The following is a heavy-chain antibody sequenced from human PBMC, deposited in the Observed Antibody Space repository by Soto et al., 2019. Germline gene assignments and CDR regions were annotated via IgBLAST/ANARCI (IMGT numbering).Heavy chain of an antibody. CDR1: GGSFSGYY. CDR3: ARGECSSNYCFTRWALDV. V-gene: IGHV4-34*01. D-gene: IGHD2-2*01. Sequence: SETLSLTCAVYGGSFSGYYWTWIRQTPGKGLEWIGEIHHSGRTNYNPSLKSRVSISADTSKTQFSLNLTSVTAADTAVYYCARGECSSNYCFTRWALDVWGQGTVVTVSS. J-gene: IGHJ3*01. CDR2: IHHSGRT.